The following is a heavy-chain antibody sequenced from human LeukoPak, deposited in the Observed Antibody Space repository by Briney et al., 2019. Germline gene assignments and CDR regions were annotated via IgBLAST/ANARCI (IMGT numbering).Heavy chain of an antibody. Sequence: GGSLRLSCAASGFTFSSYSMNWVRQAPGKGLEWVSSISSSSSYIYYADSVKGRFTISRDNAKNSLYLQMNSLRAEDTAVYYCARVWSYCSSTSCYPWGAFDIWGQGTMVTVSS. CDR3: ARVWSYCSSTSCYPWGAFDI. CDR2: ISSSSSYI. D-gene: IGHD2-2*01. V-gene: IGHV3-21*01. CDR1: GFTFSSYS. J-gene: IGHJ3*02.